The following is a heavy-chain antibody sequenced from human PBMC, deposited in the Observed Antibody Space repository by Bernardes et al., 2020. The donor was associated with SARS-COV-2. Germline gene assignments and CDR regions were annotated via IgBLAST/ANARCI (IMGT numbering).Heavy chain of an antibody. CDR3: MRWGPDKSPDY. CDR1: GYTFSSHG. D-gene: IGHD3-16*01. J-gene: IGHJ4*02. CDR2: IWYDGSNK. Sequence: GGSLRLSCTASGYTFSSHGMHWVRQAPGKGLEWVAVIWYDGSNKYYGDSVKGRFTISRDNSKNTLYLQMDSLRDEDTAVYYCMRWGPDKSPDYWGQGTLVTVSS. V-gene: IGHV3-33*01.